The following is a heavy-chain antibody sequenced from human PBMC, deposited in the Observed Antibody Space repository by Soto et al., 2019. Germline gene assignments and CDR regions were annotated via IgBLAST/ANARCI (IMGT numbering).Heavy chain of an antibody. CDR2: VTANGGST. Sequence: GGSLRLSCAATGFTFSVYAMTWVRQAPGKGLEWVSAVTANGGSTYSADSVKGRFTISRDNSKNTLFLQMNSLRAEDTAVYYCASLGVGDWANYYYYYSMDVWGQGTTVTVSS. CDR3: ASLGVGDWANYYYYYSMDV. J-gene: IGHJ6*02. D-gene: IGHD2-21*02. V-gene: IGHV3-23*01. CDR1: GFTFSVYA.